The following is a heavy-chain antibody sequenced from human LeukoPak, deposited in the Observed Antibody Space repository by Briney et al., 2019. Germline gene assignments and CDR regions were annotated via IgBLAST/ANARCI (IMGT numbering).Heavy chain of an antibody. D-gene: IGHD3-22*01. CDR1: GFTFSDYY. J-gene: IGHJ6*03. Sequence: KSGGSLRLSCAASGFTFSDYYMSWIRQAPGKGLEWVSYISSSGSTIYYADSVKGRFTISRDNAKNSLYLQMNSLRAEDTAVYYCARELWDYYDSSGSYYMDVWGKGTTATVSS. CDR2: ISSSGSTI. CDR3: ARELWDYYDSSGSYYMDV. V-gene: IGHV3-11*04.